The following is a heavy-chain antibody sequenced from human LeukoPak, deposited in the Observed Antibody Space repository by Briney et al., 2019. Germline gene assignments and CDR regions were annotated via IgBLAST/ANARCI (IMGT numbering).Heavy chain of an antibody. V-gene: IGHV3-21*04. Sequence: GGSLRLSCEVSGFTFSDYSLNWVRQAPGKGLEWVSSITSTGAYMYYADSVKGRFTISRDNAKKSLYLQMNSLRAEDTAVYYCAKRADGRVVIPAPINYWGQGTLVTVSS. D-gene: IGHD2-2*01. CDR3: AKRADGRVVIPAPINY. J-gene: IGHJ4*02. CDR1: GFTFSDYS. CDR2: ITSTGAYM.